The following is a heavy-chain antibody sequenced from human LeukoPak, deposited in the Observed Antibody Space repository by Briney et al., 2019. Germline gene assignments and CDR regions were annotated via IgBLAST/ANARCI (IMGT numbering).Heavy chain of an antibody. CDR3: ARFVVVPAATFDY. Sequence: SETLSLTCIVSGGSISSYYWSWLRQPPGKGLEWIGYIYYSGSTNYNPSLKSRVTISVDTSKKQFSLKLSSATAADPAVYYCARFVVVPAATFDYWGQGTLVTVSS. CDR2: IYYSGST. V-gene: IGHV4-59*01. J-gene: IGHJ4*02. CDR1: GGSISSYY. D-gene: IGHD2-2*01.